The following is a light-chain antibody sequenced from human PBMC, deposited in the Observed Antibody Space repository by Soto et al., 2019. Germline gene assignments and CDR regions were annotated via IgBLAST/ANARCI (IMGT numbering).Light chain of an antibody. J-gene: IGLJ2*01. V-gene: IGLV2-14*01. CDR2: DVS. CDR1: SSDVGGYNY. Sequence: QSALTQPASVSGSHGQSIPISCTGTSSDVGGYNYVSWYQQHPGKAPKLMIYDVSNRPSGVSNRFSGSKSGNTASLTISGLQAEDEADYYCSSYTSSSTYVVFGGGTKLTVL. CDR3: SSYTSSSTYVV.